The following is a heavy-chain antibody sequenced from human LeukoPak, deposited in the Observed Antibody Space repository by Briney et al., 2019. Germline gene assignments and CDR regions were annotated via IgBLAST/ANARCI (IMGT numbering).Heavy chain of an antibody. J-gene: IGHJ4*02. V-gene: IGHV3-23*01. Sequence: GGSLRLSCAASAFTFSTYAMSWVRQAPGKGLEWVSGISNSGGGTPYADSVRGRFTISRDNSKNTLYLQMTSLRAEDTAVYYCARRAGAYSHPYDYWGQGTLVTVSS. CDR3: ARRAGAYSHPYDY. CDR1: AFTFSTYA. D-gene: IGHD4/OR15-4a*01. CDR2: ISNSGGGT.